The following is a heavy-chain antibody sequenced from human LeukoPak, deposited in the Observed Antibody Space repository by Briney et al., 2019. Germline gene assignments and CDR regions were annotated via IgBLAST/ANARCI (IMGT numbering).Heavy chain of an antibody. D-gene: IGHD6-19*01. CDR2: IYYSGST. Sequence: SETLSLTCTVSGGSISSYYWSWIRQPPGKGLEWIGYIYYSGSTNYNPSLKSRVTITVDTSKNQFSLKLSPVTAADTAVYYCARYYSSGLPLDYWGQGTLVTVSS. CDR1: GGSISSYY. CDR3: ARYYSSGLPLDY. J-gene: IGHJ4*02. V-gene: IGHV4-59*01.